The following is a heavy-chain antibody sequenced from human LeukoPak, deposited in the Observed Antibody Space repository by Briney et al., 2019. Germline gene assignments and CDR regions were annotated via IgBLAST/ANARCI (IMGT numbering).Heavy chain of an antibody. D-gene: IGHD2-2*01. CDR2: MNPNSGNT. V-gene: IGHV1-8*03. CDR3: ARGLGVGVPAVTDLGY. J-gene: IGHJ4*02. Sequence: ASVKVSCKASGYTFTSYDINWVRQATGQGLEWMGWMNPNSGNTGYAQKFQGRVTITRNTSISTAYMELSSLRSEDTAVYYCARGLGVGVPAVTDLGYWGQGTLVTVSS. CDR1: GYTFTSYD.